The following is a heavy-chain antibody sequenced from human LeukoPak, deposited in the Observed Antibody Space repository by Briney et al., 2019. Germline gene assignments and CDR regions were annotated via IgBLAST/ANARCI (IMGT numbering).Heavy chain of an antibody. V-gene: IGHV3-30*18. CDR1: GLSFNSCG. J-gene: IGHJ4*02. D-gene: IGHD3-10*01. Sequence: GGSLRLSCAASGLSFNSCGMHWVRQAPGKGLEWVAVISSDGSNKYYADSVKGRFTISRDNSKNTLSLQMNSLRAEDTAVFYCAKGSGGSGSFYNHFDCWGQGTLVTVSS. CDR3: AKGSGGSGSFYNHFDC. CDR2: ISSDGSNK.